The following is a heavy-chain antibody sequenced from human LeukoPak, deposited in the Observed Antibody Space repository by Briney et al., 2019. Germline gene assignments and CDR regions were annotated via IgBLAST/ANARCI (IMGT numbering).Heavy chain of an antibody. V-gene: IGHV4-59*12. CDR1: GGSISSYY. CDR3: ARKISAAGSRWFDP. CDR2: IYYSGGT. J-gene: IGHJ5*02. D-gene: IGHD6-13*01. Sequence: SETLSLTYTVSGGSISSYYWSWIRQPPGKGLEWIGYIYYSGGTNYNPSLKSRVTISVDKSKNQFSLKLSSVTAADTAVYYCARKISAAGSRWFDPWGQGTLVTVSS.